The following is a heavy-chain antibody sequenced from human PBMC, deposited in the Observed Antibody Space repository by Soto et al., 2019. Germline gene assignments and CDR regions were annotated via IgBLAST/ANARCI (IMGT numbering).Heavy chain of an antibody. J-gene: IGHJ4*02. CDR2: ISGSGGST. CDR1: GFTFSSYA. Sequence: GGSLRLSCAASGFTFSSYAMSWVRQAPGKGLEWVSAISGSGGSTYYADSVKGRFTISRDNSKNTLYLQMNSLRAEDTAVYYCAKGTLTIVVVPAANWNYWGQGTLVTVSS. D-gene: IGHD2-2*01. V-gene: IGHV3-23*01. CDR3: AKGTLTIVVVPAANWNY.